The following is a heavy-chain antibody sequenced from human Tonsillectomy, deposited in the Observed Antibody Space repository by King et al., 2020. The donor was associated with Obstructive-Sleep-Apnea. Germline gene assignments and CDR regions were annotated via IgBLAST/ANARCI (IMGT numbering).Heavy chain of an antibody. Sequence: VQLVESGGGLVQPGGSLRLSCAGSGFTFRSYAMSWVRQAPGKGLEWVSGISGSGGSTYYAESVKGRFTDSRDNSKNTLHLQMNSLRDEDTAVYYCAKDSMDYDSLTGPVDYWGQGILVTVSS. CDR2: ISGSGGST. V-gene: IGHV3-23*04. J-gene: IGHJ4*02. D-gene: IGHD3-9*01. CDR1: GFTFRSYA. CDR3: AKDSMDYDSLTGPVDY.